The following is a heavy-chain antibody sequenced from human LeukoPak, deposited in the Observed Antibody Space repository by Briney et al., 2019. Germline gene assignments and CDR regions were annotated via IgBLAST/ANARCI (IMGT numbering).Heavy chain of an antibody. CDR1: GFTFSSYE. J-gene: IGHJ4*02. Sequence: GGSLRLSCAASGFTFSSYEMNWVRQAPGKGLEWVSYISSSGSTIYYADSVKGRFTISRDNAKNSLYLQMNSLRAEDTAVYYCARGAYSSGSGSSYFDYWGQGTLVTVSS. D-gene: IGHD6-19*01. CDR3: ARGAYSSGSGSSYFDY. CDR2: ISSSGSTI. V-gene: IGHV3-48*03.